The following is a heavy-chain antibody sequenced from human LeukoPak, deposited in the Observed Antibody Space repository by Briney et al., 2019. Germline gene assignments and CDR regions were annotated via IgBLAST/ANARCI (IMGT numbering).Heavy chain of an antibody. Sequence: GGSLRLSCTASGFTFSSYSIHWVRQAPGKGLEWVADISYDGSNKYYADSVKGRFTISRDNSKNTLYLQMNSLRAEDTAVYYCARDRVGATDYFDYWGQGTLVTVSS. CDR2: ISYDGSNK. J-gene: IGHJ4*02. CDR3: ARDRVGATDYFDY. D-gene: IGHD1-26*01. CDR1: GFTFSSYS. V-gene: IGHV3-30-3*01.